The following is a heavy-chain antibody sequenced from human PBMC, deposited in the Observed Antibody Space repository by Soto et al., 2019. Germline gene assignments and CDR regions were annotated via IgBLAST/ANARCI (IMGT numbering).Heavy chain of an antibody. D-gene: IGHD3-16*02. CDR2: IYHSGST. V-gene: IGHV4-30-2*01. CDR1: GGSINSGNYA. Sequence: QLQLQEAGSGLVQPSQTLSLTCAVSGGSINSGNYAWSWVRQPQGKGPEWIGHIYHSGSTFYRASLKRRLTISLDVSKDQFFMDLRSVTAADTAIYYCARWSPVNRAYEIWGRGTRVTVSS. CDR3: ARWSPVNRAYEI. J-gene: IGHJ3*02.